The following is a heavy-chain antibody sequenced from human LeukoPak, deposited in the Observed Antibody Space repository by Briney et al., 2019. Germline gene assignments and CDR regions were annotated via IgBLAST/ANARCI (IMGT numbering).Heavy chain of an antibody. CDR1: GFTFSGYA. CDR3: ARDQTGFCSGSSCLGSTFDY. CDR2: ILYDGTNK. D-gene: IGHD2-15*01. Sequence: GRSLRLSCAASGFTFSGYAMHWVRQAPGKGLEWVAVILYDGTNKNYADSVKGRFTISRDNSKNTLYLQMNSLRAEDTAVYYCARDQTGFCSGSSCLGSTFDYWGQGTLVTVSS. V-gene: IGHV3-30-3*01. J-gene: IGHJ4*02.